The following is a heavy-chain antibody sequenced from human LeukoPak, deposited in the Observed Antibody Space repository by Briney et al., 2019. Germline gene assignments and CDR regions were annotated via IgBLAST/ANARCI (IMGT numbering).Heavy chain of an antibody. J-gene: IGHJ4*02. CDR2: INHSGST. D-gene: IGHD2-2*01. CDR1: GGSLSGYY. V-gene: IGHV4-34*01. Sequence: SETLSLTCTVYGGSLSGYYWSWIRQPPGKGLEWIGEINHSGSTNYNPSLKSRVTISVDTSKNQFSLKLSSVTAADTAVYYCASCSTSCPSWGQGTLVTISS. CDR3: ASCSTSCPS.